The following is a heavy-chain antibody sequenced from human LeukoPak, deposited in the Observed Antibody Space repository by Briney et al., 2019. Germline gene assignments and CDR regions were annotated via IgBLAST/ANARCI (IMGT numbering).Heavy chain of an antibody. CDR3: ARNPSYSYGPNHDAFDI. CDR2: IYSSGST. J-gene: IGHJ3*02. D-gene: IGHD5-18*01. V-gene: IGHV4-59*08. CDR1: GGSISSYY. Sequence: SETLSLTCTVTGGSISSYYWSWIRQPPGKGLEWIGYIYSSGSTDYSPSLKSRVTISVDTSKNQFSLRLSSVTAADTAVYYCARNPSYSYGPNHDAFDIWGQGTTVTVSS.